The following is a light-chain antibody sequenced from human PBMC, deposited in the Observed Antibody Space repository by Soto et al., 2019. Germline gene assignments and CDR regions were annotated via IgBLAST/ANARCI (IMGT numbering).Light chain of an antibody. CDR3: QQYGSSPRT. J-gene: IGKJ1*01. CDR1: QDISNY. CDR2: AAS. Sequence: DIQMTQSPSSLSASVGDRVTITCRASQDISNYLAWYQQKPGKVPKFLIYAASALQSGVPSRFSGSGSGTDFTLTISRLEPEDFAVYYCQQYGSSPRTFGQGTKVDIK. V-gene: IGKV1-27*01.